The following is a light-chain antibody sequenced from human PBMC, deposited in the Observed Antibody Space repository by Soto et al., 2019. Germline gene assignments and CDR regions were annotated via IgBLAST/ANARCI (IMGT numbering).Light chain of an antibody. V-gene: IGKV1-5*01. CDR1: QTISSW. CDR3: QQLKT. Sequence: DIQMTQSPSTLSGSVGDRVTITCRASQTISSWLAWYQQKPGKAPKLLIYDASSLESGVPSRFSGSGSGTEFTLTISSLQPDDFATYYCQQLKTFGQGTNVDIK. J-gene: IGKJ1*01. CDR2: DAS.